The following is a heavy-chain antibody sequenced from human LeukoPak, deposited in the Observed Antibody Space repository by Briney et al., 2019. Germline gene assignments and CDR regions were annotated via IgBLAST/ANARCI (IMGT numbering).Heavy chain of an antibody. CDR3: TSWGDTTAEYFQR. D-gene: IGHD2-21*02. CDR1: GFTFSSYA. J-gene: IGHJ1*01. V-gene: IGHV3-7*01. CDR2: INPDGRDT. Sequence: GGSLRLSCAASGFTFSSYAMHWVRQAPGKGLEWVAHINPDGRDTYYVDSVKGRFTISRDNAQNSMYLQMNSLRVEDTAVYYCTSWGDTTAEYFQRWGQGTLVTVSS.